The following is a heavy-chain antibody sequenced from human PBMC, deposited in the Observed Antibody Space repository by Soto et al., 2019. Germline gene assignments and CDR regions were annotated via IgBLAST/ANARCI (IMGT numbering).Heavy chain of an antibody. Sequence: EVQLVESGGGLVQPGGSLRLSCAASGFTFSSYWMSWVRQAPGKGLEGVANIKQDGSEKYYVDSVKGRFTISRDNAKNSLYLQMNSLRAEDTAVYYCARSDIVLMGYYFDYWGQGTLVTVSS. CDR2: IKQDGSEK. V-gene: IGHV3-7*01. J-gene: IGHJ4*02. D-gene: IGHD2-8*01. CDR1: GFTFSSYW. CDR3: ARSDIVLMGYYFDY.